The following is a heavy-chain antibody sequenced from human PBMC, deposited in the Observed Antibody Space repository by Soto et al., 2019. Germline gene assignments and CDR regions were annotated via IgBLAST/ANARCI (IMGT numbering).Heavy chain of an antibody. Sequence: PSETLSLTCTVSGGSISSYYWSWIRQPPGKGLEWIGYIYYSGSTNYNPSLKSRVTISVDTSKNQFSLKLSSVTAADTAVYYCASLDFWSGYYRDFDYWGQGTLVTVS. CDR2: IYYSGST. CDR3: ASLDFWSGYYRDFDY. CDR1: GGSISSYY. V-gene: IGHV4-59*08. J-gene: IGHJ4*02. D-gene: IGHD3-3*01.